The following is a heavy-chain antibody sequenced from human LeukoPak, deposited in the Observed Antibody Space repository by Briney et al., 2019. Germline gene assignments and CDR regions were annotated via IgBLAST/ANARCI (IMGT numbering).Heavy chain of an antibody. CDR1: GDFISRYY. CDR3: ARASDSGDWHSGY. J-gene: IGHJ4*02. V-gene: IGHV4-59*01. CDR2: VYDRGGT. D-gene: IGHD2-21*02. Sequence: PSETLSLTCTVSGDFISRYYWSWIRQSPGKGLEWIGYVYDRGGTNYNPSLKSRAIISADTSKNQFSLKVTSVTAADTAVYYCARASDSGDWHSGYWGQGTLVTVSS.